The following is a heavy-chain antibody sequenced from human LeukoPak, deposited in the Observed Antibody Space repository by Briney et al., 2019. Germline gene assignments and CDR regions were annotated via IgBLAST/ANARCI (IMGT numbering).Heavy chain of an antibody. CDR1: GYSISSGYY. Sequence: SETLSLTCTVSGYSISSGYYWGWIRQPPGKGLEWIGSIYHSGSTYYNPSLKSRVTISVDTSKNQFSLKLSSVTAADTAVYYCARQTGSGLFTLPGGQGTLVTVSS. D-gene: IGHD3/OR15-3a*01. CDR2: IYHSGST. V-gene: IGHV4-38-2*02. CDR3: ARQTGSGLFTLP. J-gene: IGHJ4*02.